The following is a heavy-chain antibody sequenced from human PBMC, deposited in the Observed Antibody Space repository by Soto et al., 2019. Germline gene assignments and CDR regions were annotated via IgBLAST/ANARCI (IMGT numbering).Heavy chain of an antibody. Sequence: GASVKVSCKASGCTFSSYTISWVRQAPGQGLEWMGRIIPILGIANYAQKFQGRVTITADKSTSTAYMELSSLRSEDTAVYYCARDYYCSSTSCYADYYYYMDVWGKGTTVTVSS. J-gene: IGHJ6*03. CDR2: IIPILGIA. D-gene: IGHD2-2*01. CDR3: ARDYYCSSTSCYADYYYYMDV. V-gene: IGHV1-69*04. CDR1: GCTFSSYT.